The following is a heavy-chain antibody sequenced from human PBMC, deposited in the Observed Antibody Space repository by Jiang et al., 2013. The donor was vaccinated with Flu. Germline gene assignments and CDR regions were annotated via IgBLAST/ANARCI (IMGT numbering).Heavy chain of an antibody. CDR1: GGTFSSYA. J-gene: IGHJ6*04. Sequence: PGSSVKVSCKASGGTFSSYAISWVRQAPGQGLEWMGRIIPILGIANYAQKFQGRVTITADKSTSTAYMELSSLRSEDTAVYYCARGNVSSGWSFYGMDVWGKGTTVTVSS. V-gene: IGHV1-69*04. CDR3: ARGNVSSGWSFYGMDV. CDR2: IIPILGIA. D-gene: IGHD6-19*01.